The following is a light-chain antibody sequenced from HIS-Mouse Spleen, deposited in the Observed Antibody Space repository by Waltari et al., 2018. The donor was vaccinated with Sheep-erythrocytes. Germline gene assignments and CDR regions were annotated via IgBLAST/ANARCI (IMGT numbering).Light chain of an antibody. CDR2: EGS. CDR1: SSDVGSYNL. J-gene: IGLJ3*02. V-gene: IGLV2-23*01. Sequence: QSALTQPASVSGSPGQSITISCTGTSSDVGSYNLVSWYQQHPSKAPKLLNYEGSTRPSGGSNGFAGSKSGNTASLTISGLQAEDEADYYCCSYAGSSTPWVFGGGTKLTVL. CDR3: CSYAGSSTPWV.